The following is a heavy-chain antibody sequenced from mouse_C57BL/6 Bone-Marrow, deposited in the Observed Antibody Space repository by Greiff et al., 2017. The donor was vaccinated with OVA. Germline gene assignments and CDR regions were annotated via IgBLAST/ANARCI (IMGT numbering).Heavy chain of an antibody. J-gene: IGHJ4*01. Sequence: EVQLQASVAELVRPGASVKLSCTASGFNIKNTYMHWVKQRPEQGLEWIGRIDPANDNTKYAPKFQGKATMTADTSSNTAYLQLSSLSSEDTAVYCCARGNFGSSFYAMDYWGQGTSVTVSS. CDR1: GFNIKNTY. CDR3: ARGNFGSSFYAMDY. D-gene: IGHD1-1*01. V-gene: IGHV14-3*01. CDR2: IDPANDNT.